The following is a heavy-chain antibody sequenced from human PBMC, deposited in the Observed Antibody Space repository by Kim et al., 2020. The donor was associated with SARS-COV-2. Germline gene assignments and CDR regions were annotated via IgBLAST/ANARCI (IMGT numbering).Heavy chain of an antibody. J-gene: IGHJ5*02. CDR3: AKDLVYGDYSGLNWFDP. CDR2: IWYDGSNK. CDR1: GFTFSSYG. Sequence: GGSLRLSCAASGFTFSSYGMHWVRQAPGKGLEWVAVIWYDGSNKYYADSVKGRFTISRDNSKNTLYLQMNSLRAEDTAVYYCAKDLVYGDYSGLNWFDPWGQGTLVTVSS. V-gene: IGHV3-33*06. D-gene: IGHD4-17*01.